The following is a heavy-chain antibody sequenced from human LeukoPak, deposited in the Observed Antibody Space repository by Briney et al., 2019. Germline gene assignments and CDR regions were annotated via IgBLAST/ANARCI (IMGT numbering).Heavy chain of an antibody. CDR3: VKVGITMVRGVPNY. D-gene: IGHD3-10*01. J-gene: IGHJ4*02. Sequence: GGSLRLSCVVSGFTFSSYAMHWLRQAPGKGLEYVSAISSNGGSTYYADSVKGRFTISRDNSKNTLYLQMSSLRAEDTAVYYCVKVGITMVRGVPNYWGQGTLVTVSS. CDR1: GFTFSSYA. V-gene: IGHV3-64D*09. CDR2: ISSNGGST.